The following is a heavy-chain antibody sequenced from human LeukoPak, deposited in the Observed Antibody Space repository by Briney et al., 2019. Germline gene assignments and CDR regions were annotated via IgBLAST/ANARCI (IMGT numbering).Heavy chain of an antibody. D-gene: IGHD6-6*01. V-gene: IGHV3-23*01. CDR3: ARRTFEYSSSSGYYYYMDV. J-gene: IGHJ6*03. CDR1: GFTFSSYA. Sequence: GGSLRLSCAASGFTFSSYAMSWVRQAPGKGLEWVSAISGSGGSTYYADSVKGRFTIFRDNSKNTLYLQMNSLRAEDTAVYYCARRTFEYSSSSGYYYYMDVWGKGTTVTVSS. CDR2: ISGSGGST.